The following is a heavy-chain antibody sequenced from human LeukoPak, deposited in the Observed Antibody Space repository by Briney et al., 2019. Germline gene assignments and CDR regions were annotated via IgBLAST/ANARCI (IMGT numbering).Heavy chain of an antibody. CDR3: ARDKYSYGYWAFDY. V-gene: IGHV3-23*01. J-gene: IGHJ4*02. CDR1: GFIFSSYV. CDR2: IGGSGGST. D-gene: IGHD5-18*01. Sequence: GGSLRLSCAAPGFIFSSYVISWVRQAPGKGLEWVSTIGGSGGSTYYADSVKGRFTISRDDSKNTLYLQMNSLRAEDTAVYYCARDKYSYGYWAFDYWGQGTLVTVSS.